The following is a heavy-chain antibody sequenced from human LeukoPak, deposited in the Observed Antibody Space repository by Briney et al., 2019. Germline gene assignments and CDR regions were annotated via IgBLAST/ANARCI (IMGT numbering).Heavy chain of an antibody. CDR3: ARGWGRYSGSYWVYYLEY. CDR2: ITSGGTV. V-gene: IGHV3-48*01. Sequence: GGSLRLSCAATGFTLSRHSMGWVRQAPGRGLEWVSHITSGGTVYYADSVKGRFTISRDNAKNSVYLQMSGLRAEDTAVYYCARGWGRYSGSYWVYYLEYWGQGTLVTVSS. D-gene: IGHD1-26*01. CDR1: GFTLSRHS. J-gene: IGHJ4*02.